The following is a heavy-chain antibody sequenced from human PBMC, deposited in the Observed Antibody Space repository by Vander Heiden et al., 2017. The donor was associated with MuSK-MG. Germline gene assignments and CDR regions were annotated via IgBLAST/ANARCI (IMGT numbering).Heavy chain of an antibody. CDR2: IVVGSGNT. D-gene: IGHD3-10*01. J-gene: IGHJ6*02. V-gene: IGHV1-58*01. CDR3: AATPKLLWFGELSSAHDYYYGMDV. Sequence: QLQLVQSGPEVKKPGTSVKVSCKAAGFTFTSSSARSARHACGQRLEWIGWIVVGSGNTNYAQKFQERVTITRDMSTSTAYMELSSLRSEDTAVYYCAATPKLLWFGELSSAHDYYYGMDVWGQGTTVTVSS. CDR1: GFTFTSSS.